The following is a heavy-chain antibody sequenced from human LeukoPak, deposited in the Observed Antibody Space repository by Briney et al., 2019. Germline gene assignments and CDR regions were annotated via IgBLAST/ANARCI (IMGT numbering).Heavy chain of an antibody. CDR2: INFHRLTT. J-gene: IGHJ4*02. D-gene: IGHD4-17*01. V-gene: IGHV3-74*01. Sequence: INFHRLTTTYADSLKRRFPISRDNAKNTLYLQMNSLRAEDTAVYYCAREDRTTVTNPVDYWGQGTLVTVSS. CDR3: AREDRTTVTNPVDY.